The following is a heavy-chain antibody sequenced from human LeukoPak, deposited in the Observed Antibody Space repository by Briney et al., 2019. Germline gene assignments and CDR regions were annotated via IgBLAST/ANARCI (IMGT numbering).Heavy chain of an antibody. D-gene: IGHD3-22*01. CDR2: IYSGGST. J-gene: IGHJ4*02. CDR1: GFTFSGYS. CDR3: AKDRSGHYVY. Sequence: GGSLRLSCTASGFTFSGYSMNWIRQAPGKGLEWVSVIYSGGSTYYADSVKGRFTISRDNSKNTLYLQMNSLRAEDTAVYYCAKDRSGHYVYWGQGTLVTVSS. V-gene: IGHV3-23*03.